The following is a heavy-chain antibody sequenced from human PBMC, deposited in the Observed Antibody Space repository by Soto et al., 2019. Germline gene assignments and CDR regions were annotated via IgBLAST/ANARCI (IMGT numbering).Heavy chain of an antibody. Sequence: SQTLSLTCAISGDSVSSYSAAWNWIRQSPSGGLEWLVRTYYRSRFFSDYAESVKSRIIINPDTSKNQFSLQLKSVTPEDTAVYYCVRDRYSSSGWFDPWGQGTPVTVSS. D-gene: IGHD3-10*01. J-gene: IGHJ5*02. CDR1: GDSVSSYSAA. CDR2: TYYRSRFFS. V-gene: IGHV6-1*01. CDR3: VRDRYSSSGWFDP.